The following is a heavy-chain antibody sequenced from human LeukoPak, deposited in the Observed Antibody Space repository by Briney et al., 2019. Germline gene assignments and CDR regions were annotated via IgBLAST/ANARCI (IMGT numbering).Heavy chain of an antibody. CDR1: GDFVSTNSAA. Sequence: SQTLSLTCAISGDFVSTNSAAWIWLRQSPSRGLEWLGRTYYRSKWYHDYAPSVQSRINSNLDTSKNQFHEQLESGAPERTAVYYWARGNRDFDSWGQGTLVTVSS. J-gene: IGHJ5*01. V-gene: IGHV6-1*01. D-gene: IGHD2-21*02. CDR3: ARGNRDFDS. CDR2: TYYRSKWYH.